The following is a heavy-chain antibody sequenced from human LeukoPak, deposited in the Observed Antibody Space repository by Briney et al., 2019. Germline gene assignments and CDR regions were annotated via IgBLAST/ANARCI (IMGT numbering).Heavy chain of an antibody. V-gene: IGHV3-48*03. Sequence: PGGSLRLSCAASGFTFSSYEMNWVRQAPGKGLEWVSYISSSGSTIYYADSVKGRFTISRDNAENSLYLQMNSLRAEDTAVYYCAREGNYGDPHIAYWGQGTLVTVSS. CDR3: AREGNYGDPHIAY. CDR2: ISSSGSTI. CDR1: GFTFSSYE. J-gene: IGHJ4*02. D-gene: IGHD1-7*01.